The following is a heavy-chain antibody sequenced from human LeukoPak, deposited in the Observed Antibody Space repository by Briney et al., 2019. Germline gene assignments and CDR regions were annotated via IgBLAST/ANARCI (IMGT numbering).Heavy chain of an antibody. CDR3: ARSYSGYDIFDY. J-gene: IGHJ4*02. Sequence: PGGSLRLPCAASGFTSGDYYMSWFRQVQGKGLGGVSYISSSGSTIYYADSVKGRFTISRDNAKNSLYLQMNSLRAEDTAVYYCARSYSGYDIFDYWGQGTLVTVSS. CDR2: ISSSGSTI. D-gene: IGHD5-12*01. V-gene: IGHV3-11*01. CDR1: GFTSGDYY.